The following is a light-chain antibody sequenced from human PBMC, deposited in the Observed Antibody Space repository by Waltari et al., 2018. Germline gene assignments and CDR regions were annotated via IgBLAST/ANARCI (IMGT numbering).Light chain of an antibody. V-gene: IGKV3-11*01. J-gene: IGKJ4*01. Sequence: EIVLTQSPATLSWSPGERATLSCRARQSFRHYLAWYQQKPGQAPRLLIYDTSNRAYGIPARFSGSGSGTDFSLSISSLEPEDFAVYYCQQRHNWPLTFGGGTKVEIK. CDR3: QQRHNWPLT. CDR2: DTS. CDR1: QSFRHY.